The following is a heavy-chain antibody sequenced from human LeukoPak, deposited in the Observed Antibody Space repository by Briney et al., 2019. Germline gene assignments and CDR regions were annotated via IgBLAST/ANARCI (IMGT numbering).Heavy chain of an antibody. CDR2: ISWNSGSI. V-gene: IGHV3-9*01. CDR3: AKDINIVVVTAILDY. D-gene: IGHD2-21*02. J-gene: IGHJ4*02. CDR1: GFTFDDYA. Sequence: GGSLRLSCAASGFTFDDYAMHWVRQAPGKGLEWVSGISWNSGSIGYADSVKGRFTISRDNAKNSLYLQMNSLRAEDTALYYCAKDINIVVVTAILDYWGQGTLVTVSS.